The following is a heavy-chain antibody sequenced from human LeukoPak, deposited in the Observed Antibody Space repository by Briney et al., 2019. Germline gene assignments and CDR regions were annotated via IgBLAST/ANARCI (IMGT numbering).Heavy chain of an antibody. J-gene: IGHJ3*01. V-gene: IGHV3-53*01. CDR1: GFTVSSNY. D-gene: IGHD3-22*01. Sequence: LTGGSLRLSCAASGFTVSSNYMSWVRQAPGKGLEWVSFIYSGGNTHYSDSVKGRFTISRDNSKNTLYLQMNSLRVEDTAVYYCARGLFLSGYLDAFDLWGQGTVVTVSS. CDR2: IYSGGNT. CDR3: ARGLFLSGYLDAFDL.